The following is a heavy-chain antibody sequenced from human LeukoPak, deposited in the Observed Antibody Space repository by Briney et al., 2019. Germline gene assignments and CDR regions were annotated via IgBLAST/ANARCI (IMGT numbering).Heavy chain of an antibody. D-gene: IGHD3-22*01. Sequence: PSETLSLTYAVYGGSFSGYYWSWIRQPPGKGLEWIGEINHSGSTNYNPSLKSRVTISVDTSKNQFSLKLNSVTAADTAAYYCARAGYYYDTSGSHLGYFDNWGQGALVTVSS. J-gene: IGHJ4*02. CDR3: ARAGYYYDTSGSHLGYFDN. V-gene: IGHV4-34*01. CDR2: INHSGST. CDR1: GGSFSGYY.